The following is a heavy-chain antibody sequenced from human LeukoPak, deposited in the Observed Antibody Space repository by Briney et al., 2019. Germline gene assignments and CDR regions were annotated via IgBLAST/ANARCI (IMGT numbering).Heavy chain of an antibody. Sequence: SETLSLTCTVSGGSISSGDYYWSWIRQHPGKGLEWIGYIYYSGSTYYNPSLKSRVTISVDTSKNQFSLKLSSVTAADTAVYYCARVVYGSGSYLDDAFDIWGQGTMVTVSS. D-gene: IGHD3-10*01. J-gene: IGHJ3*02. CDR1: GGSISSGDYY. V-gene: IGHV4-31*03. CDR2: IYYSGST. CDR3: ARVVYGSGSYLDDAFDI.